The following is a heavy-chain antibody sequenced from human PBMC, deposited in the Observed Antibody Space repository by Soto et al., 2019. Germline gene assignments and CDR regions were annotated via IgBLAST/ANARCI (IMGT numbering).Heavy chain of an antibody. D-gene: IGHD3-22*01. CDR3: ARGSDDSSGSNWVFNYGMDV. CDR2: IIPIFGTA. CDR1: GGTFSSYA. J-gene: IGHJ6*02. V-gene: IGHV1-69*13. Sequence: VASVKVSCKASGGTFSSYAISWVRQAPGQGLEWMGGIIPIFGTANYAQKFQGRVTITADESTSTAYMELSSLRSEDTAVYYCARGSDDSSGSNWVFNYGMDVWGQGTTVTVSS.